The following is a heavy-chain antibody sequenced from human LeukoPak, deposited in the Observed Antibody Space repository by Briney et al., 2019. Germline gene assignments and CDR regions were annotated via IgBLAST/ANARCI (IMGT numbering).Heavy chain of an antibody. D-gene: IGHD2-2*01. CDR2: ISWNSGSI. Sequence: PGGSLRLSCAASGFTFDDYAMHWVRQAPGKGLEWVSGISWNSGSIGYADSVKGRFTISRDNAKNSLYLQMNSLRAEDMALYCCAKAYCSSTSCHCDYRGQGTLVTVSS. V-gene: IGHV3-9*03. J-gene: IGHJ4*02. CDR3: AKAYCSSTSCHCDY. CDR1: GFTFDDYA.